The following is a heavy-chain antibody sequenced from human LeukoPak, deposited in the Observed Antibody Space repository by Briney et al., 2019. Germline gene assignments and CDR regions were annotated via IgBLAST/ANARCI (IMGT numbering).Heavy chain of an antibody. J-gene: IGHJ4*02. CDR1: GYTFTSYY. CDR3: ARERRVITMVRGVMGPLGY. D-gene: IGHD3-10*01. CDR2: INPSGGST. V-gene: IGHV1-46*01. Sequence: GASVKVSCKASGYTFTSYYMHWVRQAPGQGLEWMGIINPSGGSTSYAQKFQGRVTMTRDMSTSTVYMELSSLRSEDTAVYYCARERRVITMVRGVMGPLGYWGQGTLVTVSS.